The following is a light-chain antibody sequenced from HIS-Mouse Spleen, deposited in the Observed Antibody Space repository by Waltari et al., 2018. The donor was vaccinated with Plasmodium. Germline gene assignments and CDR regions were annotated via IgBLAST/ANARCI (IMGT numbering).Light chain of an antibody. CDR2: QDT. Sequence: SYELTQPPSVSVSPGQTASITCSGDKLGDKYACWYQQKPGQSPVLVIYQDTKRPSGSPERFSGSNSGNTATLTMSGTQAMDGADYYCQAWDSSTVVFGGGTKLTVL. J-gene: IGLJ2*01. V-gene: IGLV3-1*01. CDR1: KLGDKY. CDR3: QAWDSSTVV.